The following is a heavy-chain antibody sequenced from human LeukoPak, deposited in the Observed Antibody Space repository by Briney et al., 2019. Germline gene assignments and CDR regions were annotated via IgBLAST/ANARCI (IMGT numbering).Heavy chain of an antibody. J-gene: IGHJ4*02. CDR1: GYTFTNLD. D-gene: IGHD1-1*01. CDR2: MSPNSGDT. CDR3: ASNPPNTGDFYY. V-gene: IGHV1-8*01. Sequence: ASVRVSCKTSGYTFTNLDINWLRQAPGQGLEWMGWMSPNSGDTGYAQKFQGRVSMTRGIFKGTAYMELSSLRSEDTAIYYCASNPPNTGDFYYWGLGTLVTVSS.